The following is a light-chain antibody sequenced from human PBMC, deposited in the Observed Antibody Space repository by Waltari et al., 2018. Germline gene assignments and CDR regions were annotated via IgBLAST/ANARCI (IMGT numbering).Light chain of an antibody. CDR3: QQYSTFPAT. V-gene: IGKV3-20*01. Sequence: EIVLTQSPGTLSLPPGERATLSCRASQSVSRFLAWYQQKPGQAPRLLIYEASSRATDIPDRFSGSGSGTDFSLTISRLEPEDFAVYYCQQYSTFPATFGQGTKVEIK. J-gene: IGKJ1*01. CDR1: QSVSRF. CDR2: EAS.